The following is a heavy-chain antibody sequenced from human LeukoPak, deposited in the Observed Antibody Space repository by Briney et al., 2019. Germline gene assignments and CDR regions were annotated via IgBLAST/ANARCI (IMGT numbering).Heavy chain of an antibody. J-gene: IGHJ6*02. CDR1: GFTFSSYD. V-gene: IGHV3-13*01. Sequence: PGGSLRLSCEASGFTFSSYDVHWVRQVTGRGLEWVSAIDSVSNTYYPGSVKGRFTISRENAKNSVYLQMNSLRAGDTAVYYCTLSYGRGFNYYYGMDVWGQGTTVTVSS. D-gene: IGHD5-18*01. CDR2: IDSVSNT. CDR3: TLSYGRGFNYYYGMDV.